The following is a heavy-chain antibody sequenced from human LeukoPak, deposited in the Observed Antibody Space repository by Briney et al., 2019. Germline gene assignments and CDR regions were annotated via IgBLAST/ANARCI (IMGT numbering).Heavy chain of an antibody. CDR3: ARRMGRRFGERYYYYHYMDV. CDR1: GGSFNGYY. Sequence: SETLSLTCAVYGGSFNGYYWSWIRQPPGKGLEWIGEINHSGSINYNSSLKSRVTISVDTSKNQFSLKLSSVTAADTAMYYCARRMGRRFGERYYYYHYMDVWGKGTTVTISS. D-gene: IGHD3-10*01. J-gene: IGHJ6*03. CDR2: INHSGSI. V-gene: IGHV4-34*01.